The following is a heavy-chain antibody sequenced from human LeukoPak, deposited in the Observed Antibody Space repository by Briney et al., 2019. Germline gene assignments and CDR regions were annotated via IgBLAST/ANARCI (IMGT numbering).Heavy chain of an antibody. CDR2: LSSSGSFI. Sequence: GGSLRLSCAASGFTFSSYAMSWVRQAPGEGLEWVSSLSSSGSFIYYADSVKGRFTIARDDAKNSLSLQMNSLRAEDTAVYYCARDRLSSGWLTDFWGRGTLVIVSS. J-gene: IGHJ4*02. CDR1: GFTFSSYA. D-gene: IGHD6-19*01. V-gene: IGHV3-21*06. CDR3: ARDRLSSGWLTDF.